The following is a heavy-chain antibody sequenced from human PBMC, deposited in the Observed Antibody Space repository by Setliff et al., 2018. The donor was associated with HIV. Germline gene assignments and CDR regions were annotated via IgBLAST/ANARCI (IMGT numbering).Heavy chain of an antibody. Sequence: KVSCTTFGYRFTDFYVNWVRQAPGQGLEWMGWINPKSGATKNAQKFQGRVTMTRDTSISTVYMELSSLRSDDTALYFCARRAEDLAINPPSFDYYFDYWGQGTPVTVSS. V-gene: IGHV1-2*02. CDR2: INPKSGAT. CDR3: ARRAEDLAINPPSFDYYFDY. CDR1: GYRFTDFY. J-gene: IGHJ4*02. D-gene: IGHD3-9*01.